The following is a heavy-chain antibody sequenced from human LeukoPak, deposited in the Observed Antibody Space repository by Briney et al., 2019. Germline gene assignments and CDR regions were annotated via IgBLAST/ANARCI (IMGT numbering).Heavy chain of an antibody. V-gene: IGHV6-1*01. Sequence: SQTLSLTCALSGDSVSSNSAAWNWIRQSPSRGLEWLGRTYYRSKWYNDYAISVKSRITINPDTSKNQFSLQLNSVTLEDTAVYYCARDGGSSGYYSLDYWGQGTLVTVTS. D-gene: IGHD3-22*01. J-gene: IGHJ4*02. CDR1: GDSVSSNSAA. CDR2: TYYRSKWYN. CDR3: ARDGGSSGYYSLDY.